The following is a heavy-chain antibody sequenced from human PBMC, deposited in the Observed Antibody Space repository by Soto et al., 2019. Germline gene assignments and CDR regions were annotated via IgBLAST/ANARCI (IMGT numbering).Heavy chain of an antibody. CDR3: ARDPHSWNYLYYFDY. CDR2: INHSGST. CDR1: GGSFSGYY. D-gene: IGHD1-7*01. J-gene: IGHJ4*02. Sequence: ETLCLTCAVYGGSFSGYYWSWIRQPPGKGLEWIGEINHSGSTNHNPSLKSRVTISVDTSKNQFSLKLSSVTAADTAVYYCARDPHSWNYLYYFDYWGQGTLVTVSS. V-gene: IGHV4-34*01.